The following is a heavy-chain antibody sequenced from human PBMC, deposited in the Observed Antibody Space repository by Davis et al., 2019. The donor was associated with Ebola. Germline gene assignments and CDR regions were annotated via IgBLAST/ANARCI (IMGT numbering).Heavy chain of an antibody. V-gene: IGHV1-18*01. CDR2: ISAYNGNT. Sequence: AASVKVSCKASGYTFTSYGISWVRQAPGQGLEWMGWISAYNGNTNYAQKFQGRVTITRDTSASTAYMELSSLRSEDTAVYYCARQLVLDAFDIWGQGTMVTVSS. D-gene: IGHD6-13*01. CDR3: ARQLVLDAFDI. CDR1: GYTFTSYG. J-gene: IGHJ3*02.